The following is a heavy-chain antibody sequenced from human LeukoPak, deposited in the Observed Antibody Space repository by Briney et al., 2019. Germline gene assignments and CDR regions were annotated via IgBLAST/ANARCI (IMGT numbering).Heavy chain of an antibody. Sequence: SETLSLTCAVYGGSFSGYYWSWIRQHPGQGLEWIGYIFHSGSTYYNPSLKSRVTISVDPSKNQFSLKVISVTAADTAVYHCARDNVLGGVTSYFDYWGQGILVTVSS. J-gene: IGHJ4*02. D-gene: IGHD3-16*01. CDR3: ARDNVLGGVTSYFDY. V-gene: IGHV4-34*09. CDR2: IFHSGST. CDR1: GGSFSGYY.